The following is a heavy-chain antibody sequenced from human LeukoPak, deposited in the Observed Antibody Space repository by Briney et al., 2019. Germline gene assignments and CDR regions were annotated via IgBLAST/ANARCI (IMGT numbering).Heavy chain of an antibody. CDR1: GFTFSNAW. Sequence: GGSLRLSCAASGFTFSNAWMSWVRQAPGKGLEWVGRIKSKTDGGTTDYAAPVKGRFTISRDDSKNTLYLQMNRLKTEDTAVYYCTTECAYYYDSSGYGPYYFDYWGQGTLVTVSS. CDR2: IKSKTDGGTT. D-gene: IGHD3-22*01. J-gene: IGHJ4*02. V-gene: IGHV3-15*01. CDR3: TTECAYYYDSSGYGPYYFDY.